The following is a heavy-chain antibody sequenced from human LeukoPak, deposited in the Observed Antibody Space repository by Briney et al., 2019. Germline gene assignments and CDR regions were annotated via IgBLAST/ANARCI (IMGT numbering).Heavy chain of an antibody. J-gene: IGHJ4*02. V-gene: IGHV4-59*01. CDR1: GGSISTYY. CDR3: ARESYVWGSYYFDY. Sequence: SETLSLTCTVSGGSISTYYWTWIRQPPGKGLEWIGYIYYTGSTNYNPSLKSRVTISVDTSKNQFSLKLSSVTAADTAVYYCARESYVWGSYYFDYWGQGTLVTVSS. CDR2: IYYTGST. D-gene: IGHD3-16*01.